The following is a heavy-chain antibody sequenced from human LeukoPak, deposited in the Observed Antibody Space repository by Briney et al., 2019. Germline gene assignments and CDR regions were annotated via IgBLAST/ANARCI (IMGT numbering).Heavy chain of an antibody. V-gene: IGHV4-59*02. CDR2: ITYHGTT. D-gene: IGHD4-11*01. CDR3: ARELTVTEGLYCYFHYMDV. J-gene: IGHJ6*03. Sequence: PSETLSLTCTVSGGAVSSYYLTWIRQSPGKGLEWIGHITYHGTTDYNPSLKSRVTISVDTAKNQFSLRLTSVTAADTAIYYCARELTVTEGLYCYFHYMDVWGKGTTVTVSS. CDR1: GGAVSSYY.